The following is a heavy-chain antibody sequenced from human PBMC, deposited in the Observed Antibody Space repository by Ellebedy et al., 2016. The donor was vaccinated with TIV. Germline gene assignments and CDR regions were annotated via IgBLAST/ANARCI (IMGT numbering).Heavy chain of an antibody. Sequence: ASVKVSCKASGFTFTRYYIHWVRQAPGQGLEWMGIINPSGGSTSYAQKFQGRVTMTRDTSTSTVYMELSSLRSEDTAMYYCARPGGAYYYYGMDVWGQGTTVTVAS. J-gene: IGHJ6*02. CDR2: INPSGGST. CDR3: ARPGGAYYYYGMDV. D-gene: IGHD4-23*01. V-gene: IGHV1-46*01. CDR1: GFTFTRYY.